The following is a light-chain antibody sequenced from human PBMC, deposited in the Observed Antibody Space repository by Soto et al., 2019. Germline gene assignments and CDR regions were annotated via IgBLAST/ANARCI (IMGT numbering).Light chain of an antibody. Sequence: QSALTQPPSASGTPGQIVAISCSGSSSNIGSNTVTWYQQLPGTAPKLLIYSTSQRSSGVPGRFSGSKSGASASLSISGLQSEDEADYYCAARDDRLDVYVFGTGTKVTVL. CDR1: SSNIGSNT. V-gene: IGLV1-44*01. CDR3: AARDDRLDVYV. J-gene: IGLJ1*01. CDR2: STS.